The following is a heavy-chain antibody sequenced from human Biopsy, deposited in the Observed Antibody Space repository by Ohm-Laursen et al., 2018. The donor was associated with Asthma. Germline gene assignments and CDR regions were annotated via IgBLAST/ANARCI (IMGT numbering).Heavy chain of an antibody. CDR1: GDSFSNYA. V-gene: IGHV1-69*01. D-gene: IGHD5-12*01. CDR3: ARGYSGSDRIVYYYSGLEV. J-gene: IGHJ6*02. CDR2: LIPVLGTP. Sequence: SSVTVSCKASGDSFSNYAISWVRQAPGQGLEWMGGLIPVLGTPDHAQVFEGRVTITADESTSTAYMELSSLSSEDTAVYYCARGYSGSDRIVYYYSGLEVWGQGTTVTVSS.